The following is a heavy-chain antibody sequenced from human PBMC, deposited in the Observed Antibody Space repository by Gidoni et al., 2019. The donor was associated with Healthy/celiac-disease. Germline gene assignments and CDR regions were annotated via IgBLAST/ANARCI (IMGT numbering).Heavy chain of an antibody. CDR2: IYHSGST. J-gene: IGHJ4*02. CDR3: ASLAYYDSSGYSVDY. Sequence: AVSGGSIRRSNWWSWVRQPPGKGLEWIGEIYHSGSTNYNPSLKSRVTISVDKSKNQFSLKLSSVTAADTAVYYCASLAYYDSSGYSVDYWGQGTLVTVSS. D-gene: IGHD3-22*01. CDR1: GGSIRRSNW. V-gene: IGHV4-4*02.